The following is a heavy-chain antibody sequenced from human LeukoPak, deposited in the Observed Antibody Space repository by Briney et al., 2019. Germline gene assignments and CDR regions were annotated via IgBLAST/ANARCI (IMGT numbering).Heavy chain of an antibody. CDR3: ARILYGSGSYYNSYDY. CDR1: DGSISSGDYY. CDR2: IYYSGST. D-gene: IGHD3-10*01. V-gene: IGHV4-30-4*01. J-gene: IGHJ4*02. Sequence: SETLSLTYTVSDGSISSGDYYWSWIRQPPGKGLEWIGYIYYSGSTYYNPSLKSRVTISVDTSKNQFSLKLSSVTAADTAVCYCARILYGSGSYYNSYDYWGQGTLVTVSS.